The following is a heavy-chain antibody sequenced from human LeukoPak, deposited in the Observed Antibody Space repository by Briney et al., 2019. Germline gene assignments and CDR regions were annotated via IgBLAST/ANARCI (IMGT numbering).Heavy chain of an antibody. J-gene: IGHJ1*01. Sequence: ASVKVSCKASGYTFTSYGISWVRQAPGQGLEWMGWISAYNGNTNYAQKLQGRVTMTTDTSTSPAYMELRSLRSDDTAVYYCARVPPRTFYSGSYLGYFQHWGQGTLVTVSS. V-gene: IGHV1-18*01. CDR2: ISAYNGNT. D-gene: IGHD1-26*01. CDR3: ARVPPRTFYSGSYLGYFQH. CDR1: GYTFTSYG.